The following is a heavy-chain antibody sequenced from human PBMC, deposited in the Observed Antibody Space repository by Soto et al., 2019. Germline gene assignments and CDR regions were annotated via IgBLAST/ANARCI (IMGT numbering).Heavy chain of an antibody. CDR2: MNPGSGDT. J-gene: IGHJ5*02. Sequence: ASVKVSCKASGYTFTNNDVSWVRQATGQGLEWMGWMNPGSGDTGYAQKFQGRVTMTRDISIATAYMELNSLTSEDTAIYYCVRMESFGSLNWFDPWGQGTLVTVSS. CDR1: GYTFTNND. CDR3: VRMESFGSLNWFDP. D-gene: IGHD5-18*01. V-gene: IGHV1-8*02.